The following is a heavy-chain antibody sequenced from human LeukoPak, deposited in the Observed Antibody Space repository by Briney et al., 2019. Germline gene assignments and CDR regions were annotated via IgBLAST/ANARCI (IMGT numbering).Heavy chain of an antibody. CDR2: IKSKLDDETT. CDR3: TTFIHPEEFDY. V-gene: IGHV3-15*01. D-gene: IGHD1-14*01. J-gene: IGHJ4*02. Sequence: GGSLRLSCAASGFTFSNAWMSWVRQAPGKGLEWVGRIKSKLDDETTDYAAPVKGRFTISRDDSKNTLYLQMNSLKTEDTAVYYCTTFIHPEEFDYWGQGTLVTVSS. CDR1: GFTFSNAW.